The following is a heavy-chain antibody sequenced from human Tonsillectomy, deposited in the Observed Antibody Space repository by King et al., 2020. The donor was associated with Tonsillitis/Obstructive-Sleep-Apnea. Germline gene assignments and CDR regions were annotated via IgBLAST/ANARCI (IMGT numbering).Heavy chain of an antibody. V-gene: IGHV2-5*02. Sequence: ITLKESGPTLVKPTQTLTLTCTFSGFSLSTSGVGVGWIRQPPGKALEWLALIYWDDDKRYSPSLKSRLTITKDTSKNQVVLTMTNMDPVDTATYYCAHFSSYYYDSSGDYYEARYFDYWGQGTLVTVSS. CDR1: GFSLSTSGVG. CDR2: IYWDDDK. J-gene: IGHJ4*02. D-gene: IGHD3-22*01. CDR3: AHFSSYYYDSSGDYYEARYFDY.